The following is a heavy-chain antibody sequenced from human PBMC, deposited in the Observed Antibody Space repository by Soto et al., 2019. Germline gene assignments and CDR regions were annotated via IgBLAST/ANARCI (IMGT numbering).Heavy chain of an antibody. CDR1: GFTFSSYG. J-gene: IGHJ4*02. Sequence: GGSLRLSCAASGFTFSSYGMHWVRQAPGKGLEWVAVISYDGSNKYYADSVKGRFTISRDNSKNTLYLQMNSLRAEDTAVYYCAKDLAYYDSSGYYLQAFDYWGQGTLVTVSS. V-gene: IGHV3-30*18. CDR3: AKDLAYYDSSGYYLQAFDY. D-gene: IGHD3-22*01. CDR2: ISYDGSNK.